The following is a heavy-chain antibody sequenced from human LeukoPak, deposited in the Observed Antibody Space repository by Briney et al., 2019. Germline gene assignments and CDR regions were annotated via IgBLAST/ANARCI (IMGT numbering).Heavy chain of an antibody. J-gene: IGHJ4*02. V-gene: IGHV3-21*01. D-gene: IGHD4-17*01. CDR3: AREGEDYGDYGDFDY. CDR1: GFTFSSYS. Sequence: GGSLRLSCAASGFTFSSYSMNWVRQAPGKGLEWVSSISSSSSYIYYADSVKGRFTISRDNAKNSLYLQMNSLRAEDTAVYYCAREGEDYGDYGDFDYWGQGTLVTVSS. CDR2: ISSSSSYI.